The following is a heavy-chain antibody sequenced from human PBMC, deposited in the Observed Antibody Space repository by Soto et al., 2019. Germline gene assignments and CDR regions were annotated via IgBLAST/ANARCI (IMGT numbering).Heavy chain of an antibody. CDR2: IIPIPGTA. D-gene: IGHD2-2*01. V-gene: IGHV1-69*01. CDR1: GGTFGSYA. J-gene: IGHJ6*02. Sequence: QVQLVQSGAEVKKPRSSVKVSCKASGGTFGSYAISWVRQAPGQGLEWMGGIIPIPGTANYAQKFQGRVTIAADESTSTAYMGLSSLRSEDTAVYYCARSQGSSTSLEIYYYYYYGMDVWGQGTTVTVSS. CDR3: ARSQGSSTSLEIYYYYYYGMDV.